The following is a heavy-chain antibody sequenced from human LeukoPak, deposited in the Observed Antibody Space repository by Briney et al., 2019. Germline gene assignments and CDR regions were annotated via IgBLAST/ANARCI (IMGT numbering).Heavy chain of an antibody. V-gene: IGHV3-11*01. CDR3: AREVSYHFMAAYYYYGMDV. CDR2: ISSSGSTI. Sequence: GGSLRLSCAASGFTFSDYYMSWIRQAPGKGLEWVSYISSSGSTIYYADSVKGRFTISRDNAKNSLYLQMNSLRAEDTAVYYCAREVSYHFMAAYYYYGMDVWGQGTTVTVSS. CDR1: GFTFSDYY. D-gene: IGHD3-3*01. J-gene: IGHJ6*02.